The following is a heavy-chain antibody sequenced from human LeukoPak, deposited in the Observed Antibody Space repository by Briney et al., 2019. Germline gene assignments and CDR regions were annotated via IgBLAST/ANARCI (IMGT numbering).Heavy chain of an antibody. CDR2: ISSSSSYI. D-gene: IGHD2-2*01. CDR1: GFTFSSYS. Sequence: GGSLRLSCAASGFTFSSYSMHWVRQAPGKGLEWVSSISSSSSYIYYADSVKGRFTISRDNAKNSLYLQMNSLRAEDTAVYYCARDPSSTSFQDYWGQGTLVTVSS. CDR3: ARDPSSTSFQDY. V-gene: IGHV3-21*01. J-gene: IGHJ4*02.